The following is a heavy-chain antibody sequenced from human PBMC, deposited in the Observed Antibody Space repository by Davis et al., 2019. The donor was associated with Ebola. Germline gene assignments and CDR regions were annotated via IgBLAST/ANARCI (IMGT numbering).Heavy chain of an antibody. Sequence: GESLKISCAASGFTFDDYTMHWVRQAPGKGLEWVSLISWGGGSTYYADSVKGRFTISRDNSKNSLYLQMNSLRTEDTALYYCAKTAGRYLYYYYGMDVWGQGTTVTVSS. V-gene: IGHV3-43*01. CDR1: GFTFDDYT. D-gene: IGHD2-15*01. CDR2: ISWGGGST. J-gene: IGHJ6*02. CDR3: AKTAGRYLYYYYGMDV.